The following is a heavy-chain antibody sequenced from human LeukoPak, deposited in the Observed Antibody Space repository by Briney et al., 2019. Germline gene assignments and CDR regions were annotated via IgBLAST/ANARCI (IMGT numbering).Heavy chain of an antibody. V-gene: IGHV1-2*02. J-gene: IGHJ3*02. D-gene: IGHD4-17*01. CDR1: GYTFTGYY. Sequence: ASVKVSCKASGYTFTGYYMHWVRQAPGQGLEWMGWINPNSGGTNYAQKFQGRVTMTRDTSISTAYMELSRLRSDDTAAYYCARDTKSDYGDYVAAFDIWGQGTMVTVSS. CDR3: ARDTKSDYGDYVAAFDI. CDR2: INPNSGGT.